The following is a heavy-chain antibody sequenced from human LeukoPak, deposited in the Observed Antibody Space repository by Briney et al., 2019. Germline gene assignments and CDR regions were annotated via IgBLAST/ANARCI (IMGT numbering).Heavy chain of an antibody. J-gene: IGHJ5*02. CDR1: GYTFTSYG. V-gene: IGHV1-18*01. CDR3: ARVVRSNYYDSSGYYHNWFDP. D-gene: IGHD3-22*01. CDR2: ISAYNGDT. Sequence: PGASVKVSCKASGYTFTSYGISWVRQAPGQGLEWMGWISAYNGDTNYAQKLQGRVTMTTDPSTSTAYMELRSLRSDDTAVYYCARVVRSNYYDSSGYYHNWFDPWGQGTLVTVSS.